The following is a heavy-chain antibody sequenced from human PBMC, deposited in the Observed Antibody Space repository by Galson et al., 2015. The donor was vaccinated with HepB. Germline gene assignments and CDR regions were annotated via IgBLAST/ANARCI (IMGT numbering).Heavy chain of an antibody. J-gene: IGHJ6*02. CDR2: IWYDGSNK. CDR3: AREYYDFWSGYLNYYYYGMDI. Sequence: SLRLSCAASGFTFSSYGMHWVRQAPGKGLEWVAVIWYDGSNKYYADSVKGRFTISRDNSKNTLYLQMNSLRAEDTAVYYCAREYYDFWSGYLNYYYYGMDIWGQGTTVTVSS. D-gene: IGHD3-3*01. CDR1: GFTFSSYG. V-gene: IGHV3-33*01.